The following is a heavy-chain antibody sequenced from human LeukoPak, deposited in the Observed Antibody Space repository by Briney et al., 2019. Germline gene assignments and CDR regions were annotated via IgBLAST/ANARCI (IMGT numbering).Heavy chain of an antibody. Sequence: PEASVKVSCKASGYTFTSYAMHWVRQAPGQRLEWMGWINAGNGNTKYSQKFQGRVTITRDTSASTAYMELSSLRSEDTAVYYCARPLLNDYGDCLDYWGQGTLVTVSS. CDR3: ARPLLNDYGDCLDY. J-gene: IGHJ4*02. CDR2: INAGNGNT. CDR1: GYTFTSYA. V-gene: IGHV1-3*01. D-gene: IGHD4-17*01.